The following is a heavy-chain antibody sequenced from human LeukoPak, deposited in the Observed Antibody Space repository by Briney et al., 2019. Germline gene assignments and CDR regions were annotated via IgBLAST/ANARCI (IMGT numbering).Heavy chain of an antibody. D-gene: IGHD3-10*01. CDR3: ARVDDYGSGSYSKDAFDI. V-gene: IGHV3-66*01. Sequence: PGGSLRLSCAASGFTVSSNYMSWVRQAPGKGLEWVSVIYSGGSTYYADSVKGRFTISRDNSKNTLYLQMNSLRAEDTAVYYCARVDDYGSGSYSKDAFDIWGQGTMVTVSS. CDR1: GFTVSSNY. CDR2: IYSGGST. J-gene: IGHJ3*02.